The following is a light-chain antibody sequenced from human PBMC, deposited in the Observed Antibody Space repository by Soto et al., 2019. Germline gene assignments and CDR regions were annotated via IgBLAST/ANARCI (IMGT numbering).Light chain of an antibody. V-gene: IGKV3-11*01. CDR1: QSFCTS. Sequence: EIVLTQFPATLSLSPGEEATLSCRASQSFCTSLAWYQQRPAQAPRLLIYDTFMFAAGFPARFSGSGSGSDFTLTISGIEPEDFAVYYCQQGSSFGGGTKGEIK. CDR3: QQGSS. J-gene: IGKJ4*01. CDR2: DTF.